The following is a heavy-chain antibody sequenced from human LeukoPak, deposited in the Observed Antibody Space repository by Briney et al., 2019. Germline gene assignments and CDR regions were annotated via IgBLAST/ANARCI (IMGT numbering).Heavy chain of an antibody. Sequence: GGSLRLSCSASGFTFSRYPMHWVRQAPGKGLEYVSAISGNGGSTYYADSVKGRFTISRDNSKNTLYLQMNSLRAEDTAVYYCARERSGWSYTFDYWGQGTLVTVSS. CDR2: ISGNGGST. CDR3: ARERSGWSYTFDY. CDR1: GFTFSRYP. V-gene: IGHV3-64*04. D-gene: IGHD6-19*01. J-gene: IGHJ4*02.